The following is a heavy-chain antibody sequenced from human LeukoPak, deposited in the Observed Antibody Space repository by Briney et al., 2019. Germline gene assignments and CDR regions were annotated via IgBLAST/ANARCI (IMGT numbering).Heavy chain of an antibody. V-gene: IGHV1-2*06. Sequence: ASVKVSCKASGYTLTDYYIHWVRQAPGQGLEWMGRINPNSGGTNYAQRFQGRVTVTRDTSISTAYMELSTLRSDDAAVYYCARDKRSTAGNWFDPWGQGTLVTVSS. J-gene: IGHJ5*02. D-gene: IGHD1-14*01. CDR3: ARDKRSTAGNWFDP. CDR2: INPNSGGT. CDR1: GYTLTDYY.